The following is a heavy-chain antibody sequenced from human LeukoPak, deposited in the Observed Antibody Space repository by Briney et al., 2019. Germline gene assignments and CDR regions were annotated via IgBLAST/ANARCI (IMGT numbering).Heavy chain of an antibody. CDR2: IGIDSGNT. CDR1: GFTFSDYS. V-gene: IGHV3-48*01. CDR3: ARDYKYAFDN. J-gene: IGHJ4*02. D-gene: IGHD5-24*01. Sequence: GGSLRLSCAASGFTFSDYSMNWVRQAPGKGLEWISYIGIDSGNTNYADSVKGRFNISGDKAKNSLYLQMNSLRVEDTAVYYCARDYKYAFDNWGQGTLVTVSS.